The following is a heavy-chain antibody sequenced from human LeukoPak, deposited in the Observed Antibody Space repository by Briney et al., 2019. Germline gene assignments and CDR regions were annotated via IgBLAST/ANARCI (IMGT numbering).Heavy chain of an antibody. CDR2: IYSGGST. V-gene: IGHV3-66*01. Sequence: GGSLRLSCAVSGFTFSDTYMTWIRQAPGKGLEWVSVIYSGGSTYYADSVKGRFTISRDNSKNTLYLQMNSLRAEDTAVYYCARDSTGLDYWGQGTLVTVSS. CDR3: ARDSTGLDY. D-gene: IGHD4-17*01. J-gene: IGHJ4*02. CDR1: GFTFSDTY.